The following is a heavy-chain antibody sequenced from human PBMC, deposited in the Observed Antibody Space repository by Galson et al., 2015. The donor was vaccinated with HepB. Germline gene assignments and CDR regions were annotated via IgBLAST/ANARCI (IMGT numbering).Heavy chain of an antibody. J-gene: IGHJ4*02. D-gene: IGHD5-18*01. Sequence: SVKVSCKASGGTFSSYAISWVRQAPGQGLEWMGGIIPIFGTANYAQKFQGRVTITADESTSTAYMELSSLRSEDTAVYYCARAAEGVDTAMGDTGYYFDYWGQGTLVTVSS. CDR2: IIPIFGTA. CDR1: GGTFSSYA. V-gene: IGHV1-69*13. CDR3: ARAAEGVDTAMGDTGYYFDY.